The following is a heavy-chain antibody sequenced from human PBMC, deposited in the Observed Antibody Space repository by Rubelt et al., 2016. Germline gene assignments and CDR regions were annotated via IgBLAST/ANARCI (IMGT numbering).Heavy chain of an antibody. D-gene: IGHD1-26*01. CDR2: GG. J-gene: IGHJ4*02. Sequence: GGAYAASVKGRFTISRDDSKNTAYLQMNSLKTEDTAVYYCTRRGIDFDYWGQGTLVTVSS. V-gene: IGHV3-73*01. CDR3: TRRGIDFDY.